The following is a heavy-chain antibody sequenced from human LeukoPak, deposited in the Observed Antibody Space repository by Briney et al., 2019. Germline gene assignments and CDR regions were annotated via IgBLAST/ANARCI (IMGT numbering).Heavy chain of an antibody. CDR3: ARANMVRGVGLFFDRNWFDP. Sequence: ASVKVSCKASGYTFTSYDINWVRQAPGQGLEWMGWTNPNSGGTNSAQKFQGRVTMTRDTSISTAYMELSGLRSDDTAVYYCARANMVRGVGLFFDRNWFDPWGQGTLVTVSS. CDR1: GYTFTSYD. J-gene: IGHJ5*02. V-gene: IGHV1-2*02. CDR2: TNPNSGGT. D-gene: IGHD3-10*01.